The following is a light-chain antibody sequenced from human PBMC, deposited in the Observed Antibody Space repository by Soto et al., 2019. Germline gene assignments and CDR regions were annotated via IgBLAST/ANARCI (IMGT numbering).Light chain of an antibody. J-gene: IGLJ1*01. CDR3: SSYVGSSTLV. CDR1: SSDVGGYNY. CDR2: EVS. Sequence: QSALTQPASVSGSPGQSITISCTGTSSDVGGYNYVSWYQQHPGKAPKLMIYEVSNRPSGVSNRFSGSKSGNTASLTISGLQAEDEADYYCSSYVGSSTLVFGTGTELTVL. V-gene: IGLV2-14*01.